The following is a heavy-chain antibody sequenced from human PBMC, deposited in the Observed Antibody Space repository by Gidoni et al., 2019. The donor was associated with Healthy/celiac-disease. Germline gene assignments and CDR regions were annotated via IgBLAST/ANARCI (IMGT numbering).Heavy chain of an antibody. D-gene: IGHD6-13*01. CDR2: IKQDGSEK. Sequence: EVQLVESGGGLVQPGGSLRLSCAASGFTFSSYWMSWVRQAPGKGLEWVANIKQDGSEKYYVDSVKGRFTISRDNAKNSLYLQMNSLRAEDTAVYYCARVVWAAAVFPIDAFDIWGQGTMVTVSS. V-gene: IGHV3-7*03. CDR3: ARVVWAAAVFPIDAFDI. J-gene: IGHJ3*02. CDR1: GFTFSSYW.